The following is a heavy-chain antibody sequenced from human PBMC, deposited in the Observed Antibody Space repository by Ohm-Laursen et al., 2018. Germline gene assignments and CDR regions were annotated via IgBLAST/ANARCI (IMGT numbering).Heavy chain of an antibody. Sequence: SLRLSCTAPGFTFSNYAMSWVRQAPGKGLGWVSTIIGSGGSTHYAGSVKGRFTISRDTSKNTLYLQMNSLRAEDTAVYYCAKREERGSYLDAFDIWGQGTMVAVSS. CDR3: AKREERGSYLDAFDI. J-gene: IGHJ3*02. CDR2: IIGSGGST. CDR1: GFTFSNYA. D-gene: IGHD1-26*01. V-gene: IGHV3-23*01.